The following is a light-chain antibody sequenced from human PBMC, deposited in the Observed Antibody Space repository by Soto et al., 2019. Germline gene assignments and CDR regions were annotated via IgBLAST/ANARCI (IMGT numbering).Light chain of an antibody. J-gene: IGKJ1*01. CDR3: LHSDSSPLT. Sequence: EIVLTQSPGTLSLSPGERATLSCRASQSVSSSYLAWFQQKRGQTPRLLIYGASSRATGVPDRFSGSGSGTDFTLTISRLEPEDFAVYYCLHSDSSPLTFGQGTKVELK. V-gene: IGKV3-20*01. CDR2: GAS. CDR1: QSVSSSY.